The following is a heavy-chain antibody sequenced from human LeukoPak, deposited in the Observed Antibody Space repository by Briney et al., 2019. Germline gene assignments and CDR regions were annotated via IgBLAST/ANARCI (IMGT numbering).Heavy chain of an antibody. D-gene: IGHD6-19*01. Sequence: SETLSLTCAVYGGSFSGYYWSWIRQPPGKGLDWIGEINHSGSTNYNPSLKSRVTISADTSKNQFSLKLSSVTAADTAVYYCASRKGPVAPSRWGQGTLVTVSS. J-gene: IGHJ4*02. CDR3: ASRKGPVAPSR. CDR1: GGSFSGYY. V-gene: IGHV4-34*01. CDR2: INHSGST.